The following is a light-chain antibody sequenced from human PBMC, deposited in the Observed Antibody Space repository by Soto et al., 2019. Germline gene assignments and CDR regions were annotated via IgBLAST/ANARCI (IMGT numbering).Light chain of an antibody. CDR2: DVS. CDR3: SSYTSSSTPYV. CDR1: SSDVGGYNY. Sequence: QSVLTQPASVSVSPGQSITISCTGTSSDVGGYNYVSWYQQHPGKAPRLMIYDVSNRPSGVSNCFSGSKSGNTASLTISGLQAEDEADYYCSSYTSSSTPYVFGTGTKVTVL. J-gene: IGLJ1*01. V-gene: IGLV2-14*01.